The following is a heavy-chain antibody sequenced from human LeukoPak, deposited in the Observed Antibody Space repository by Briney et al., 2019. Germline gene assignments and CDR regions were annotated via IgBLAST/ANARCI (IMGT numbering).Heavy chain of an antibody. CDR3: TTSMVRGVLIDY. Sequence: GGTLRLSCAASGFTFSSYAMNWVRQAPGKGLEWVGRIKSNTDGGTTDYAAPVKGRFTISRDDSECTLYLQMNSLKTEDTAVYYCTTSMVRGVLIDYWGQGALVTVSS. V-gene: IGHV3-15*01. CDR1: GFTFSSYA. CDR2: IKSNTDGGTT. D-gene: IGHD3-10*01. J-gene: IGHJ4*02.